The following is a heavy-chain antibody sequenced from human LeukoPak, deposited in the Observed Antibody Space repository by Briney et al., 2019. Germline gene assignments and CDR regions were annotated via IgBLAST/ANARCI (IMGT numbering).Heavy chain of an antibody. CDR3: ARRLEVPGGIGWFDP. V-gene: IGHV4-59*12. Sequence: PSETLSLTCTVSGGSISSYYWSWIRQPPGKGLEWIGYIYYSGSTNYNPSLKSRVTISVDTSKNQFSLKLSSVTAADTAVYYCARRLEVPGGIGWFDPWGQGTLVTVSS. D-gene: IGHD2-2*01. CDR1: GGSISSYY. CDR2: IYYSGST. J-gene: IGHJ5*02.